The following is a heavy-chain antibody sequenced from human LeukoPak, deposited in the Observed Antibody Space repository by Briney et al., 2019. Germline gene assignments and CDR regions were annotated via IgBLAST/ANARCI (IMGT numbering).Heavy chain of an antibody. J-gene: IGHJ6*02. CDR3: AREGLLVGDMDV. Sequence: ASVRVSCKASGYTFTSYGISWVRQAPGQGLEWMGWISAYNGNTNYAQKLQGRVTITTDTSTSTAYMELRSLRSDDTAVYYCAREGLLVGDMDVWGQGTTVPVSS. D-gene: IGHD2-8*02. V-gene: IGHV1-18*01. CDR1: GYTFTSYG. CDR2: ISAYNGNT.